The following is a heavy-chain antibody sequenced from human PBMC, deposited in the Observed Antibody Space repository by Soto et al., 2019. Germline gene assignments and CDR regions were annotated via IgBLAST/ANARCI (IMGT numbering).Heavy chain of an antibody. V-gene: IGHV3-53*02. CDR1: GFTVSSNY. Sequence: EVQLVETGGGLIQPGGSLRLSCAASGFTVSSNYMSWVSQAPGKGLEWVSVIYSGGSTYYADSVKGRFTISRDNSKNTLYLQMNSLRAEDTAVYYCARSDGYSYGPFDYWGQGTLVTVSS. J-gene: IGHJ4*02. CDR3: ARSDGYSYGPFDY. D-gene: IGHD5-18*01. CDR2: IYSGGST.